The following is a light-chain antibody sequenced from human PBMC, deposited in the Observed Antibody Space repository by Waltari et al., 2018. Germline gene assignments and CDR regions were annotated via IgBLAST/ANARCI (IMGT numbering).Light chain of an antibody. Sequence: DIQMTQSPSSLSASVGDRVTITCQASHDISDYLNWYQQKPGKAPKLVIYDASNVEAGVPSRFSGSGSGTDFTFTISSLQPEDIATYYCQQYDNLPLTFGQGTKLEI. CDR2: DAS. J-gene: IGKJ2*01. CDR3: QQYDNLPLT. CDR1: HDISDY. V-gene: IGKV1-33*01.